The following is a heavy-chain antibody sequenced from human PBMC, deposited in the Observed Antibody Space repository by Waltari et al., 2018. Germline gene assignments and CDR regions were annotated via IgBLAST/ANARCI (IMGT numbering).Heavy chain of an antibody. J-gene: IGHJ6*03. V-gene: IGHV3-48*04. D-gene: IGHD3-16*01. CDR2: ISSSSSTI. CDR3: ARRRGANYYYYYYMDV. Sequence: EVQLVESGGGLVQPGGSLRLSCAASGFTFSSYSMNWVRQAPGKGLEWVSYISSSSSTIYYADSVKGRFTISRDNAKNSLYLQMNSLRAEDTAVYYCARRRGANYYYYYYMDVWGKGTTVTVSS. CDR1: GFTFSSYS.